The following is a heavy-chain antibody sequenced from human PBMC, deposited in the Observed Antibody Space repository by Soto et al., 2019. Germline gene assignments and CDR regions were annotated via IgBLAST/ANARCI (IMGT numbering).Heavy chain of an antibody. CDR2: IYHSGST. D-gene: IGHD2-2*01. J-gene: IGHJ6*01. CDR1: GGSISSSNG. V-gene: IGHV4-4*02. CDR3: ARVVGGYYSGMDV. Sequence: QVQLQESGPGLVKPSGTLSLTCAVSGGSISSSNGWSWVRQPPGKGLEWIGEIYHSGSTNYNPSRKSRVTISVGKSKSQFSLWLSSVTAAETAVYYCARVVGGYYSGMDVWGQGTTVTVSS.